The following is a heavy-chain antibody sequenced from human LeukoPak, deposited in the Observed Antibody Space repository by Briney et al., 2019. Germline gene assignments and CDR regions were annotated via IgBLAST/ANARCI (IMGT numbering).Heavy chain of an antibody. CDR1: GYTFTNYA. D-gene: IGHD6-13*01. J-gene: IGHJ5*02. CDR3: ARDNYGAEEGIGSSLVWLDP. Sequence: ASVKVSCKASGYTFTNYAMNWVRQVSGQGLEWMGWIDTNTGNPTYAQGFTEQFVFSLDTSVNTAYLQINSLKSEDTAVYYCARDNYGAEEGIGSSLVWLDPWGQGTLVTVSS. CDR2: IDTNTGNP. V-gene: IGHV7-4-1*02.